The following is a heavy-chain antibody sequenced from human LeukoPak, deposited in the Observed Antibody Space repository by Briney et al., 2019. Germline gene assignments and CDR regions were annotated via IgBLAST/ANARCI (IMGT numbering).Heavy chain of an antibody. CDR3: ARASEYCTSTNCFHPFDS. J-gene: IGHJ4*02. V-gene: IGHV1-2*02. D-gene: IGHD2-2*01. CDR1: GYTFTGYS. Sequence: ASLKVSCRTSGYTFTGYSMHWVRQAPGQGLEWMGRIIPNSGDAQLAQKFQGRVTMTRDTSISTVYMDLSGLTSDDSAIYYCARASEYCTSTNCFHPFDSWGQGTLVTVSS. CDR2: IIPNSGDA.